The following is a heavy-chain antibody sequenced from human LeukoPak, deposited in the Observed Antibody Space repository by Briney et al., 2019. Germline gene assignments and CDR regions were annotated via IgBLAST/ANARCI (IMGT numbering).Heavy chain of an antibody. CDR2: INPNSGGT. D-gene: IGHD3-10*01. CDR1: GYTFTGYY. J-gene: IGHJ5*02. Sequence: ASVKVSCKASGYTFTGYYMHWVRQAPGQGLEWMGWINPNSGGTNYAQKFEGRVTMTRDTSISTAYMELSRLRSDDTAVYYCARGATITMVRGVEWFDPWGQGTLVTVSS. CDR3: ARGATITMVRGVEWFDP. V-gene: IGHV1-2*02.